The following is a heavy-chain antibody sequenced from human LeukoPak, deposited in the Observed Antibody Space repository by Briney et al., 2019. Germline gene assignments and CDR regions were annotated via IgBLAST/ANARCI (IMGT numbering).Heavy chain of an antibody. CDR1: GYTFTSYG. Sequence: ASVKVSCKASGYTFTSYGISWVRQAPGQGLEWMGWISAYNGNTNYAQKLQGRVTMTTDTSTSTAYMELRSLRSDDTAAYYCATASYYYYYGMDVWGQGTTVTVSS. CDR3: ATASYYYYYGMDV. V-gene: IGHV1-18*01. J-gene: IGHJ6*02. CDR2: ISAYNGNT.